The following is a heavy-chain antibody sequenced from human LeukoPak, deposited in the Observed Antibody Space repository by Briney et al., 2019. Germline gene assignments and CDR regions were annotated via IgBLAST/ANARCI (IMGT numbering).Heavy chain of an antibody. J-gene: IGHJ4*02. CDR3: ARGGRLGTLVY. CDR1: GGSFSVYY. Sequence: PSETLSLTCAVYGGSFSVYYWSWIRQPPGKGLEWIGEINHSGSTNYNPSLKSRVTISVDTSKNQFSLKLSSVTAADTAVYYCARGGRLGTLVYWGQGTLVTVSS. D-gene: IGHD1-7*01. V-gene: IGHV4-34*01. CDR2: INHSGST.